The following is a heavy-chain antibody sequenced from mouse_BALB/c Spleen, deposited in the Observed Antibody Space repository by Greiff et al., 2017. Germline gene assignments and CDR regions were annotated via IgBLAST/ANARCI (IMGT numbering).Heavy chain of an antibody. Sequence: EVKLVESGGGLVQPKGSLKLSCAASGFTFNTYAMNWVRQAPGKGLEWVARIRSKSNNYATYYADSVKDRFTISRDDSQSMLYLQMNNLKTEDTAMYYCSSYWFAYWGQGTLVTVSA. CDR1: GFTFNTYA. J-gene: IGHJ3*01. V-gene: IGHV10-1*02. CDR2: IRSKSNNYAT. D-gene: IGHD1-1*01. CDR3: SSYWFAY.